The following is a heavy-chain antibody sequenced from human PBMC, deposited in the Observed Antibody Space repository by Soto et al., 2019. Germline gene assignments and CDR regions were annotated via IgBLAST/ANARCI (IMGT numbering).Heavy chain of an antibody. CDR2: MYYTGSP. D-gene: IGHD2-21*01. V-gene: IGHV4-59*08. CDR3: ARQARGGAVAADY. Sequence: QVQLQESGPGLVKPSETLSLTCTVSSGSSSSYYWSWIRQPPGKGLEWIGYMYYTGSPNYNPSLTSRGTISVHPSQNQCSLKLRSVPAADTAVYYCARQARGGAVAADYWGQGTLVTVSS. J-gene: IGHJ4*02. CDR1: SGSSSSYY.